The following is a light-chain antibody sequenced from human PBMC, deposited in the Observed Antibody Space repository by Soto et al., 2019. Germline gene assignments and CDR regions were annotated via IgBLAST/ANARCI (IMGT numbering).Light chain of an antibody. CDR3: EAWDDSLNGYV. V-gene: IGLV1-44*01. J-gene: IGLJ1*01. CDR1: SSNIGRNT. CDR2: NVN. Sequence: QSVLTQPPSASGTPGQRVTFSCSGSSSNIGRNTVDWYQQLPGTAPKLLIYNVNQRPSGVPDRFSGSKSGTSASLAISGLQAEDEADYYCEAWDDSLNGYVFGTGTKLTVL.